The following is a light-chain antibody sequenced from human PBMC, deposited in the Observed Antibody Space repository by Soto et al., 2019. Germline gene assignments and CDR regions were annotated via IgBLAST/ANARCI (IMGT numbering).Light chain of an antibody. CDR3: QTWGPGRAIVV. CDR2: VNSGGSH. Sequence: QPVLTQSPSASASLGASVKLTCTLSSGHSNYAITWHQTQPDKGPRYLMKVNSGGSHIKGDGIPDRFSGSSSGAERYLFISGLRSEDEADYYCQTWGPGRAIVVFGGGTQLTVL. V-gene: IGLV4-69*01. CDR1: SGHSNYA. J-gene: IGLJ7*01.